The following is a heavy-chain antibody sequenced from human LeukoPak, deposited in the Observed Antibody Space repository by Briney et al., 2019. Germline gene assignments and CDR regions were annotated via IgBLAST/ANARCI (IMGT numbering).Heavy chain of an antibody. CDR1: GGSISSYY. CDR3: ARHVLTNCSSTSCYRRRGGLFDP. CDR2: IYTSGST. D-gene: IGHD2-2*02. Sequence: PSETLSLTCTVSGGSISSYYWSWIRQPPGKGLEWIGYIYTSGSTNYNPSLKSRVTISVDTSKNQFSLKLSSVTAADTAVYYCARHVLTNCSSTSCYRRRGGLFDPWGQGTPVTVSS. J-gene: IGHJ5*02. V-gene: IGHV4-4*09.